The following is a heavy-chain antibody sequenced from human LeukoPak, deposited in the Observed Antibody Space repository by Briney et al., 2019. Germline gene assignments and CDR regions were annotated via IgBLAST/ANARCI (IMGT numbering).Heavy chain of an antibody. CDR3: AREAYYGSGRSRQPSPV. Sequence: GGSLRLSCAASGFTFSSYATYWVRQAPGKGLEWVALISKDGSNEDHADTVKGRFTISRDNSRTTLYLQMSSLRPEDTAVYYCAREAYYGSGRSRQPSPVWGQGTLVTVSS. D-gene: IGHD3-10*01. V-gene: IGHV3-30*15. CDR1: GFTFSSYA. J-gene: IGHJ4*02. CDR2: ISKDGSNE.